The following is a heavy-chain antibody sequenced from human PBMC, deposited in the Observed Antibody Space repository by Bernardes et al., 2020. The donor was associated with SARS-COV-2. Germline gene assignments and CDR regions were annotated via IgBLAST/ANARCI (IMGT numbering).Heavy chain of an antibody. J-gene: IGHJ4*02. CDR2: ISPKSGAT. CDR3: ARTFYYDRGGDSLFDY. V-gene: IGHV1-2*02. D-gene: IGHD2-21*01. Sequence: ASVKVSCTASGYTFSAYYTHWLRQAPGQGLEWMGWISPKSGATNLAQKFQGRVTMTRDTSTSTDYMELSRLRSDDTAVYYCARTFYYDRGGDSLFDYGGQGTPVTVSS. CDR1: GYTFSAYY.